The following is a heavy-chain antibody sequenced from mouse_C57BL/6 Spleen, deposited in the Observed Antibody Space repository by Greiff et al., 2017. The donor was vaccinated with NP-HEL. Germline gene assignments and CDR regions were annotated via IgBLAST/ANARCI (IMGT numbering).Heavy chain of an antibody. CDR2: IHPNSGST. D-gene: IGHD2-4*01. Sequence: VQLQQPGAELVKPGASVKLSCKASGYTFTSYWMHWVKQRPGQGLEWIGMIHPNSGSTNYNEKFKSKATLTVDKSSSTAYMQLSSLTSEDSAVYYCARFRYDYDGAWFAYGGQGTLVTVSA. CDR3: ARFRYDYDGAWFAY. J-gene: IGHJ3*01. CDR1: GYTFTSYW. V-gene: IGHV1-64*01.